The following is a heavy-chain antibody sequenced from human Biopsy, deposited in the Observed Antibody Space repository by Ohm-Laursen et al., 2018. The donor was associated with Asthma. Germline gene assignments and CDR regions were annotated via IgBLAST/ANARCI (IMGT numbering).Heavy chain of an antibody. CDR1: GYTFNSAG. V-gene: IGHV1-18*01. D-gene: IGHD3-10*01. J-gene: IGHJ6*02. Sequence: ASVKVSCKTSGYTFNSAGIIWVRQAPGQGLEWMGWISVYNGNTKVAQKLRDRVTMITDTSTSTAYMELRSLRSDDTAVYFCARAVDYSHYYGIDVWGQGTTVTVS. CDR2: ISVYNGNT. CDR3: ARAVDYSHYYGIDV.